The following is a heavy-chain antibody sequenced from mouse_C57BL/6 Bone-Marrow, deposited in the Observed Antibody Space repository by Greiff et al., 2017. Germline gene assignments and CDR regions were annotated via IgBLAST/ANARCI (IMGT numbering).Heavy chain of an antibody. CDR2: IYPGSGST. CDR3: ARGGLPNWDWGYFDY. V-gene: IGHV1-55*01. D-gene: IGHD4-1*01. J-gene: IGHJ2*01. CDR1: GYTFTSYW. Sequence: VKLQQPGAELVKPGASVKMSCKASGYTFTSYWITWVKQRPGQGLEWIGDIYPGSGSTNYNEKFKSKATLTVDTSSSTAYMQLSSLTSEDSAVYYCARGGLPNWDWGYFDYWGQGTTLTVSS.